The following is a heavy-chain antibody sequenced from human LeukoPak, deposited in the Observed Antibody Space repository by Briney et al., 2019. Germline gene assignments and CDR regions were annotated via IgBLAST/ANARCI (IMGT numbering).Heavy chain of an antibody. CDR1: GYTFTGYY. Sequence: ASVKVSCKASGYTFTGYYMHWVRQAPGQGLEWMGRINPNSGGTNYAQKFQGRVTMTRDTSISTAYMELSRLRSDDTAVYYCARGFHTMTGTSYYFDYWGQGTLVTVSS. D-gene: IGHD3-22*01. CDR2: INPNSGGT. J-gene: IGHJ4*02. V-gene: IGHV1-2*06. CDR3: ARGFHTMTGTSYYFDY.